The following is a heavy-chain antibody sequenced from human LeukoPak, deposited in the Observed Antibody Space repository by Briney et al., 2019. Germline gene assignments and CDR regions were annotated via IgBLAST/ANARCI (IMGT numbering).Heavy chain of an antibody. V-gene: IGHV4-59*08. CDR1: GGSISSYY. D-gene: IGHD3-22*01. CDR2: IHYSGST. J-gene: IGHJ2*01. Sequence: PSETLSLTCTVPGGSISSYYWSWIRQPPGKGLEWIGYIHYSGSTNYNPSRKSRVTISVDSAKIQFSLKLSSVTAADTAVYFCARLIYYDSSGPAWYFDLWGRGTLVTVST. CDR3: ARLIYYDSSGPAWYFDL.